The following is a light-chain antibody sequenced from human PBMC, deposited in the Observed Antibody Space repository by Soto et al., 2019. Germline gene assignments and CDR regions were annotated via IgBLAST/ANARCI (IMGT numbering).Light chain of an antibody. V-gene: IGKV3-20*01. CDR1: QSVSSTY. Sequence: ETGFTQSLSRLSLSTGERATLSFRASQSVSSTYLIWYQQKPGQAPRLLIYGASSRATGVPDRFSGGGSGTDFTLTISRLEPEDFAVYYCQHFVTSITWTFGQGTNVDIK. CDR3: QHFVTSITWT. J-gene: IGKJ1*01. CDR2: GAS.